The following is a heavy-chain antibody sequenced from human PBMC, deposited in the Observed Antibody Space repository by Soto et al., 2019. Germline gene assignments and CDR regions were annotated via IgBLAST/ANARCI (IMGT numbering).Heavy chain of an antibody. D-gene: IGHD1-1*01. CDR1: GGTFTSYA. CDR3: AKTTEADLYFDY. CDR2: IIPIFGTA. Sequence: QVQLVQSGAEVKKPGSSVKVSCKASGGTFTSYAISWVRQSPGQGLEGMGGIIPIFGTANYAQKFQGRVTITADESTSTAYMELSSLRSEDTAVYYCAKTTEADLYFDYWGQGTLVTVSS. J-gene: IGHJ4*02. V-gene: IGHV1-69*01.